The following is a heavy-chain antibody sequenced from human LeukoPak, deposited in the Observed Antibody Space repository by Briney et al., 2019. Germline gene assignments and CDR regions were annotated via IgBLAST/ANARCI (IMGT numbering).Heavy chain of an antibody. V-gene: IGHV1-8*03. Sequence: ASVKVSCKASGYTFTSYDINWVRQATGQGLEWMGWMNPNSGNTGYAQKFQGRVTITRNTSTSTAYMELSSLRSEDTAVYYCARGLGLPSTFYYYMDVWGKGTTVTVSS. CDR2: MNPNSGNT. CDR3: ARGLGLPSTFYYYMDV. D-gene: IGHD5-12*01. J-gene: IGHJ6*03. CDR1: GYTFTSYD.